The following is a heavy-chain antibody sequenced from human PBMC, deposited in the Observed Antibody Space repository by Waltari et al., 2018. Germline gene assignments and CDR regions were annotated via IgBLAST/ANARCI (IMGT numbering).Heavy chain of an antibody. Sequence: QLQLQESGPGLVKPSETLSLTCTVSGGSISSSSYYWGWIRQPPGKGLEWIGSIYYSGSTYYNPSLKSRVTISVDTSKNQFSLKLSSVTAADTAVYYCARDRVAAAESPYYGMDVWGQGTTVTVSS. CDR2: IYYSGST. CDR3: ARDRVAAAESPYYGMDV. D-gene: IGHD6-13*01. J-gene: IGHJ6*02. V-gene: IGHV4-39*07. CDR1: GGSISSSSYY.